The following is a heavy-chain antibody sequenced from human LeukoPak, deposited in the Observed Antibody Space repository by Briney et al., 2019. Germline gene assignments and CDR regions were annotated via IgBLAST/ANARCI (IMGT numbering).Heavy chain of an antibody. CDR3: ASKHYGDYISYFDY. CDR1: GFTFSNYW. Sequence: GGSLRLSCAASGFTFSNYWISWVRQAPGKGLEWVANIKQDGSEKYYVDSVKGRFTISRDNAKNSLYLQMNSLRAEDTAVYYCASKHYGDYISYFDYWGQGTLVTVSS. J-gene: IGHJ4*02. CDR2: IKQDGSEK. D-gene: IGHD4-17*01. V-gene: IGHV3-7*01.